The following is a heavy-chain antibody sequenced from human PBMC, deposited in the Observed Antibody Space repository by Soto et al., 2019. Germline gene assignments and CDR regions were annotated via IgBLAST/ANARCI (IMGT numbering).Heavy chain of an antibody. CDR1: GFTFSGSA. Sequence: EVQLVESGGGLVQPGGSLKLSCAASGFTFSGSAIHWVRQASGKGLELVGRIRDKVNKYATAYAASVTGRFTISRDDSKNMAYLQMNSLKTDCTAVYYCGYDFWSGYYSVGQTSGMDVWGQGTTVTVSS. CDR2: IRDKVNKYAT. D-gene: IGHD3-3*01. V-gene: IGHV3-73*02. J-gene: IGHJ6*02. CDR3: GYDFWSGYYSVGQTSGMDV.